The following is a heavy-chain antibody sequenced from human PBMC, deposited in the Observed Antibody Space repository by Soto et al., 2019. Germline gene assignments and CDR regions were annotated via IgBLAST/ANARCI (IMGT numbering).Heavy chain of an antibody. CDR2: IYYSGST. D-gene: IGHD2-2*01. Sequence: SETLSLTCTVSGGPISSGDYYWSWIRQPPGKGLEWIGYIYYSGSTYYNPSLKSRVTISVDTSKNQFSLKLSSVTAADTAVYYCARTTSSTTQPTPRNYYYGMDVWGQGTTVTVSS. CDR3: ARTTSSTTQPTPRNYYYGMDV. J-gene: IGHJ6*02. V-gene: IGHV4-30-4*01. CDR1: GGPISSGDYY.